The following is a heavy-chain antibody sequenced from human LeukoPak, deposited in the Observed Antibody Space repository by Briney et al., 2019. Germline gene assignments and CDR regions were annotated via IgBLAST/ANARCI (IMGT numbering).Heavy chain of an antibody. CDR2: ISSSDSTI. CDR3: AKDSNTAMEL. CDR1: GFTFSSYE. J-gene: IGHJ3*01. D-gene: IGHD5-18*01. Sequence: GGSLRLSCAASGFTFSSYEMNWVRQAPGKGLEWVSYISSSDSTICYADSVKGRFTISRDNAKNSLYLQMNSLRAGDTAVYYCAKDSNTAMELWGQGTMVTVSS. V-gene: IGHV3-48*03.